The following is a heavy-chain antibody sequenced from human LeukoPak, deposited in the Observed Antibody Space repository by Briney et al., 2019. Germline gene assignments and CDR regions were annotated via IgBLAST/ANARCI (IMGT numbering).Heavy chain of an antibody. CDR1: GFTFRSHA. V-gene: IGHV3-23*01. CDR3: AKARNYFDY. Sequence: GALRLSCVGSGFTFRSHAMSWVRQAPEKGLEFVSGIFENGGTTYYADTVKGRFSISRDNSKNTLYLQMNSLRAEDTAVYYCAKARNYFDYWGQGTLVTVSS. J-gene: IGHJ4*02. CDR2: IFENGGTT.